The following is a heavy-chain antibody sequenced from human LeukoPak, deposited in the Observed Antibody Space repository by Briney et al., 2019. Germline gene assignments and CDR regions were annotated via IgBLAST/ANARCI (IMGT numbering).Heavy chain of an antibody. V-gene: IGHV4-59*08. J-gene: IGHJ3*02. Sequence: SETLSLTCSFSGGSISNYFWSWIRQPPGKGLEWIGYIYYSGSTNYNPSLKSRVTISVDTSKNQFSLKLSSVTAADTAVYYCARINGVSSDAFDIWGQGTMVTVSS. CDR1: GGSISNYF. CDR2: IYYSGST. D-gene: IGHD2-8*01. CDR3: ARINGVSSDAFDI.